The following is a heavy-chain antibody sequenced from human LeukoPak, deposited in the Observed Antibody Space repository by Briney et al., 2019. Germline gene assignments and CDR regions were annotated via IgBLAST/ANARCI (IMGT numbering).Heavy chain of an antibody. CDR1: GASFNTGDYY. CDR2: IYNSGST. J-gene: IGHJ4*02. Sequence: SETLSLTCIVSGASFNTGDYYWNWIRQHPGKGLEWIGYIYNSGSTYYTPSHKSRATISVDTSKNHFSLRLTSVTAADSAVYYCARGAPPDSWGQGTLVTVSS. CDR3: ARGAPPDS. V-gene: IGHV4-31*03.